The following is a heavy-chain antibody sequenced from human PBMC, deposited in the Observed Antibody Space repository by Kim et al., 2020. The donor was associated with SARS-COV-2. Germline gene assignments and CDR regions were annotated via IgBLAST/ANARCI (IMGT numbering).Heavy chain of an antibody. V-gene: IGHV3-23*01. CDR3: AKDLPFMTTVTTPAGG. J-gene: IGHJ4*02. Sequence: GGSLRLSCAASGFTFSSYAMSWVRQAPGKGLEWVSAISGSGGSTYYADSVKGRFTISRDNSKNTLYLQMNSLRAEDTAVYYCAKDLPFMTTVTTPAGGWGQGTLVTVSS. CDR1: GFTFSSYA. CDR2: ISGSGGST. D-gene: IGHD4-4*01.